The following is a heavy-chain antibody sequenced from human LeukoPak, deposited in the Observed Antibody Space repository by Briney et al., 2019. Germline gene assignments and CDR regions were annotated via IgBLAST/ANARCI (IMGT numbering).Heavy chain of an antibody. Sequence: PSETLSLTCTVSGVSISSYYWSWIRQPPGKGLEWIGYIYYSGSTNYNPSLKSRVTISVDTSKNQFSLKLSSVTAADTAVYYCARDAGYSYGYYYYYMDVWGKGTTVTVSS. J-gene: IGHJ6*03. D-gene: IGHD5-18*01. CDR1: GVSISSYY. CDR2: IYYSGST. V-gene: IGHV4-59*01. CDR3: ARDAGYSYGYYYYYMDV.